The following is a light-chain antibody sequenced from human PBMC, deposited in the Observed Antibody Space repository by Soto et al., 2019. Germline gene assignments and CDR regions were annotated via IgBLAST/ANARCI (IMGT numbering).Light chain of an antibody. V-gene: IGLV2-23*02. Sequence: QSALTQPASVSGSPGQSITISCTGTSSDVGSYNLVSWYQHHPGKAPKLMIYEVNKRPSGVSNRFSGSKSGNTASLTISGLQAEDEADYYCCSFAGSSTHVVFGGGTKVAVL. CDR1: SSDVGSYNL. CDR3: CSFAGSSTHVV. CDR2: EVN. J-gene: IGLJ2*01.